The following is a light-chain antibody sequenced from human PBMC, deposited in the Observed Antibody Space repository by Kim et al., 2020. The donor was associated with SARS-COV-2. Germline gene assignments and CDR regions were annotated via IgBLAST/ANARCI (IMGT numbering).Light chain of an antibody. CDR1: KLGDKY. CDR3: QAWDSSNWV. Sequence: SVSPGQTASITCSGDKLGDKYACWYQQKPGQSPVLVIYQDSKRPSGIPERFSGSNSGNTATLTISGTQAMDEADYYGQAWDSSNWVFGGGTQLTVL. J-gene: IGLJ3*02. V-gene: IGLV3-1*01. CDR2: QDS.